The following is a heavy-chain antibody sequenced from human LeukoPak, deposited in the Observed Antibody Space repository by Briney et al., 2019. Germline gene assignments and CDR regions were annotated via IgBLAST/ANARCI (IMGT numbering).Heavy chain of an antibody. CDR1: GGSISSGSYY. CDR2: IYTSGST. D-gene: IGHD4-17*01. J-gene: IGHJ4*02. V-gene: IGHV4-61*02. Sequence: SETLSLTCTVSGGSISSGSYYWSWIRQPAGKGLEWIGRIYTSGSTNYNPSLKSRVTISVDTSKNQFSLKLSSVTAADTAVYYCARGRADYGDYYFDYWGQGTLVTVSS. CDR3: ARGRADYGDYYFDY.